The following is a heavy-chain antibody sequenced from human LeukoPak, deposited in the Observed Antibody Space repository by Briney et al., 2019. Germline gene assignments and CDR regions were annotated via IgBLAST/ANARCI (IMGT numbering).Heavy chain of an antibody. J-gene: IGHJ4*02. CDR2: ISGSGGST. CDR1: GFTFSSYA. D-gene: IGHD3-10*01. Sequence: GGSLRLSCAASGFTFSSYAMSWVRQAPGKGLEWVSAISGSGGSTYYADSVKGRFTISRDNSKNTLYLQMNSLRAEDTAVYYCAKQANYYGSGTIGGFDYWGQGTLVTVSS. V-gene: IGHV3-23*01. CDR3: AKQANYYGSGTIGGFDY.